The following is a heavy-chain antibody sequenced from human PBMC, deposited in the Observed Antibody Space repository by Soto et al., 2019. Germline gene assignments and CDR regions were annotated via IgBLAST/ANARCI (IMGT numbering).Heavy chain of an antibody. V-gene: IGHV1-69*01. D-gene: IGHD2-2*01. Sequence: QVQLVQSGAEVKKPGSSVKVSCKASGNTFSSYAISLVRQAPGQGLEWMGGIIPISGTANYAQKFQGRVRITADEFTSTAYKELSSLRSEDTAVYYCARSQGSSTSLEIYYYYYYGMEVWGQGTKVTVYS. J-gene: IGHJ6*02. CDR2: IIPISGTA. CDR1: GNTFSSYA. CDR3: ARSQGSSTSLEIYYYYYYGMEV.